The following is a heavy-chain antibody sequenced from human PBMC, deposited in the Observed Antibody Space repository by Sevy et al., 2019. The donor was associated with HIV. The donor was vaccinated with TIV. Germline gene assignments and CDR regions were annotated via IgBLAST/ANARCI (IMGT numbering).Heavy chain of an antibody. D-gene: IGHD3-22*01. V-gene: IGHV3-11*01. Sequence: GGSLRLSCAASGFTFSDYYMSWIRQAPGKGLEWVSYISRSGSTINYADSVKGRSTISRDNAKNSLYLQINSLKAEDKAVYYCARENTMIEEPGWFDPWGQGTLVTVSS. CDR1: GFTFSDYY. CDR2: ISRSGSTI. J-gene: IGHJ5*02. CDR3: ARENTMIEEPGWFDP.